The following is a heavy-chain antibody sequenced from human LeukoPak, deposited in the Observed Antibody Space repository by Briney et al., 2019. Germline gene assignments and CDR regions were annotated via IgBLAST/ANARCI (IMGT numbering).Heavy chain of an antibody. J-gene: IGHJ2*01. Sequence: ASVKVSCKASGGTFSSYAISWVRQAPGQGLEWMGWISAYNGNTNYAQKLQGRVTMTTDTSTSTAYMELSSLRSEDTAVYYCATDHPYCSSTSCPKNYWYFDLWGRGTLVTVSS. CDR3: ATDHPYCSSTSCPKNYWYFDL. CDR2: ISAYNGNT. D-gene: IGHD2-2*01. CDR1: GGTFSSYA. V-gene: IGHV1-18*01.